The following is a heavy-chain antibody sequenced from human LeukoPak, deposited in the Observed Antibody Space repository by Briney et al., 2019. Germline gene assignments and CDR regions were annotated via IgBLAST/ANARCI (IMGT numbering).Heavy chain of an antibody. CDR3: ARAEGSGSSFDY. Sequence: GGSLRLSCAASGFTFSSYNMNWVRQAPGKGLEWVSSISRSSDYIYYADSVKGRFTISRDNAKNSLYLQMNSLRAEDTAVYYCARAEGSGSSFDYWGQGTLVTVSS. CDR2: ISRSSDYI. V-gene: IGHV3-21*01. D-gene: IGHD3-10*01. CDR1: GFTFSSYN. J-gene: IGHJ4*02.